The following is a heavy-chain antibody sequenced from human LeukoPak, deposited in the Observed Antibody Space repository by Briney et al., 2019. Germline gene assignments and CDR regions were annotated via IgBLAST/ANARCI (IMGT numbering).Heavy chain of an antibody. V-gene: IGHV4-61*02. CDR3: ARAGGLGNYGGNWFDP. CDR1: GGSISSGSYY. CDR2: IYTSGST. D-gene: IGHD4-11*01. J-gene: IGHJ5*02. Sequence: SETLSLTCTVSGGSISSGSYYWSWIRQPAGKGLEWIGRIYTSGSTNYNPSLKSRVTISVDTSKNQFSLKLSSVTAADTAVYYCARAGGLGNYGGNWFDPWGQGTLVTVSS.